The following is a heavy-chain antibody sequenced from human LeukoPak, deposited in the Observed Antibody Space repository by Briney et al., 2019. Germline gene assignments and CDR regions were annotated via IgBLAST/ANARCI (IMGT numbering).Heavy chain of an antibody. J-gene: IGHJ4*02. Sequence: GGSLRRSCAASGFTFSTYEMNWVRQAPGKGLEWVSAISGSGGSTYYADSVKGRFTISRDNSKNTLYLQMNSLRAEDTAVYYCAKDGYCSGGSCYEFDYWGQGTLVTVSS. CDR3: AKDGYCSGGSCYEFDY. D-gene: IGHD2-15*01. CDR2: ISGSGGST. CDR1: GFTFSTYE. V-gene: IGHV3-23*01.